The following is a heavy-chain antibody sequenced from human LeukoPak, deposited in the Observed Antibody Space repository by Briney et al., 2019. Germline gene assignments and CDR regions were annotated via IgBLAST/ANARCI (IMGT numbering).Heavy chain of an antibody. CDR2: IYYGGNT. D-gene: IGHD1-26*01. CDR3: AALSGVGVKIGFDH. J-gene: IGHJ4*02. Sequence: GGSLRLSCAASGFTVSSNHMNWVRQAPGKGLEWVSIIYYGGNTFYADSVKGRFTISRDNSKNTLYLQVNSLRAEDTAVYYCAALSGVGVKIGFDHWGQGALVVVSS. CDR1: GFTVSSNH. V-gene: IGHV3-66*01.